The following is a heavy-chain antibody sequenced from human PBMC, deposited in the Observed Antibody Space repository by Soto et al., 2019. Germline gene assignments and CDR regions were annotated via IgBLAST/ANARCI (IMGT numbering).Heavy chain of an antibody. V-gene: IGHV3-15*07. CDR2: IKSKTDGGTT. D-gene: IGHD1-26*01. Sequence: GGSLRLSCAASGFTFSNAWMNWVRQAPGKGLEWVGRIKSKTDGGTTDYAAPVKGRFTISRDDSKNTLYLQMNSLKTEDTAVYYCTTDFRSGSYPEGGYGMNVWGQGTTVTVSS. CDR3: TTDFRSGSYPEGGYGMNV. J-gene: IGHJ6*02. CDR1: GFTFSNAW.